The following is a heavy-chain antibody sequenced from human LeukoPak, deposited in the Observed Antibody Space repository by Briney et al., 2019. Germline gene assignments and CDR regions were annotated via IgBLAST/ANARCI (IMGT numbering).Heavy chain of an antibody. CDR1: GGSISSGSYY. J-gene: IGHJ3*02. CDR3: AKGYSYGVDI. CDR2: IYTSGST. V-gene: IGHV4-61*02. Sequence: SETLSLTCTVSGGSISSGSYYWSWIRQPAGKGLEWIGRIYTSGSTNYNPSPKSRVTISVDTSKNQFSLKLSSVTAADTAVYYCAKGYSYGVDIWGQGTMVTVSS. D-gene: IGHD5-18*01.